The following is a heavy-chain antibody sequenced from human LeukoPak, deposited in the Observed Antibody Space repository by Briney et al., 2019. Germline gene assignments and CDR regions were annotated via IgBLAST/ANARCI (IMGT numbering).Heavy chain of an antibody. CDR1: GFTFNLAW. CDR3: VWSSTWNRRFYLDQ. V-gene: IGHV3-15*04. D-gene: IGHD6-6*01. J-gene: IGHJ4*02. CDR2: IAVTPDGPAT. Sequence: GGSLRLSCAASGFTFNLAWMSWVRQTPGKGLQWVARIAVTPDGPATDYAAPVRGRFTISRDDSRNMVYLQMSSLRTDDTAVYFCVWSSTWNRRFYLDQWGQGTLVTVSS.